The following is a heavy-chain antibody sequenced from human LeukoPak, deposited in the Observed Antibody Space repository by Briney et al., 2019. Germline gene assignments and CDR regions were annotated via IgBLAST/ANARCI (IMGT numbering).Heavy chain of an antibody. J-gene: IGHJ5*02. CDR3: ARGVAPASRASDP. CDR1: GGSISSYY. CDR2: IYYSGST. V-gene: IGHV4-59*01. Sequence: PSETLSLTCTVSGGSISSYYWSWIRQPPGKGLEWIGYIYYSGSTNYNPSLKSRVTISVDTSKNQFSLKLSSVTAADTAVYYCARGVAPASRASDPWGQGTLVTVSS. D-gene: IGHD5-12*01.